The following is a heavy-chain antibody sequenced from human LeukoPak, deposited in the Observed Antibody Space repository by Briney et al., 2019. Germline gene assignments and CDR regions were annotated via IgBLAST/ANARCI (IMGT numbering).Heavy chain of an antibody. CDR1: GGSISIYY. D-gene: IGHD5-12*01. CDR3: VRLVGGDIDY. Sequence: SETLSLTCTVSGGSISIYYWSWIRQPPGKGLEWLGYIYNSGSTYYNPSLKSRVTISVDTSKNQFSLQLNSVTPEDTAVYYCVRLVGGDIDYWGQGTLVTVSS. J-gene: IGHJ4*02. CDR2: IYNSGST. V-gene: IGHV4-59*12.